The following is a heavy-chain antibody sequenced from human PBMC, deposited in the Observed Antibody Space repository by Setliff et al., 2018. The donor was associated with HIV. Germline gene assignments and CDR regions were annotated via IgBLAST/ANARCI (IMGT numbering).Heavy chain of an antibody. CDR2: VYSAGNT. CDR3: ARQVVPVDMEADAFNV. V-gene: IGHV3-53*01. CDR1: GFTVSSTY. D-gene: IGHD2-2*01. Sequence: GSLRLSCAASGFTVSSTYMSWVRQSPVRGLEWVSVVYSAGNTYYADSVKGRLTVSRDNGKKSLYLQMNSLRAEDTALYYCARQVVPVDMEADAFNVWGQGTVVTVSS. J-gene: IGHJ3*01.